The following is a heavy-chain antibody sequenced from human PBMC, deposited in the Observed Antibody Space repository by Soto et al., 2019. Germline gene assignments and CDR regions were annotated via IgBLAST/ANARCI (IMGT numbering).Heavy chain of an antibody. CDR3: ASSKGPLDY. V-gene: IGHV3-7*01. CDR2: IKQDGSEK. Sequence: PGGSLRLSCAASGFTFSSYWMTWVRQAPGKGLEWVANIKQDGSEKYYVDSMKGRFTVSRDNSKNKLYLQMNSLRDEDTAVYYCASSKGPLDYWGQGTLVTVSS. J-gene: IGHJ4*02. CDR1: GFTFSSYW. D-gene: IGHD6-13*01.